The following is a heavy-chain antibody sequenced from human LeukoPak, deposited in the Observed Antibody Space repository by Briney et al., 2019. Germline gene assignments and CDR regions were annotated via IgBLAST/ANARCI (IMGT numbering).Heavy chain of an antibody. CDR3: ARDGPLYYYMDV. J-gene: IGHJ6*03. V-gene: IGHV4-59*01. CDR2: IYYSGST. Sequence: PSETLSLTCTVSGGSISSYYWSWIRQPPGKGLEWIGYIYYSGSTNYNPSLKSRVTISVDTSKNQFSLKLSSVTAADTAAYYCARDGPLYYYMDVWGKGTTVTVSS. CDR1: GGSISSYY.